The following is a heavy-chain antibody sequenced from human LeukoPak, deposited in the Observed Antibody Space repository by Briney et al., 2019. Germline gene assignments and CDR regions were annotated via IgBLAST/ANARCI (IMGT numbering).Heavy chain of an antibody. J-gene: IGHJ4*02. D-gene: IGHD2-21*02. CDR3: AKVPLPIVVVTAPQLSIVDY. CDR1: GFTFSSYG. V-gene: IGHV3-30*18. CDR2: ISYDGSNK. Sequence: TGRSLRLSCAASGFTFSSYGMHWVRQAPGKGLEWVAVISYDGSNKYYADSVKGRFTISRDNSKNTLYLQMNSLRAEDTAVYYCAKVPLPIVVVTAPQLSIVDYWGQGTLVTVSS.